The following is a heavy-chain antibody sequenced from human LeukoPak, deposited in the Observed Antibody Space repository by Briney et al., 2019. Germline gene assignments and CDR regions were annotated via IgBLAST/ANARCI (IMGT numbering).Heavy chain of an antibody. CDR2: ISGSGGST. D-gene: IGHD3-22*01. V-gene: IGHV3-23*01. J-gene: IGHJ4*02. CDR3: ATTPLRITMIVVVITAFDY. CDR1: GFTFSSYA. Sequence: GGSLRLSCAASGFTFSSYAMSWVRQAPGKGLEWFSAISGSGGSTYYADSVKGRFTISRDNSKNTLYLQMNSLRAEDTAVYYCATTPLRITMIVVVITAFDYWGQGTLVTVSS.